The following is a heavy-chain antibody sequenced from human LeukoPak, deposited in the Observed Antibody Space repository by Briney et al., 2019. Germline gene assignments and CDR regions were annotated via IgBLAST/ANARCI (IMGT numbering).Heavy chain of an antibody. CDR1: GFTFSDYG. Sequence: GRSLRLSCAASGFTFSDYGIHWVRQAPGQGLEWVALIWYDGSKKYYADSVKVRFTISRDNTKNTLYLQLNSLRADDTAVYYCARAHSSSSTFDLWGQGTLVTVSS. D-gene: IGHD6-6*01. CDR3: ARAHSSSSTFDL. J-gene: IGHJ4*02. V-gene: IGHV3-33*01. CDR2: IWYDGSKK.